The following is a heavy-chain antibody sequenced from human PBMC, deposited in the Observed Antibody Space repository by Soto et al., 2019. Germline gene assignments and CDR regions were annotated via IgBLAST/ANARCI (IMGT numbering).Heavy chain of an antibody. CDR1: GGSMSSYY. Sequence: SETLSLTCTVSGGSMSSYYWSWIRQPAGKGLEWIGRIYTSGSTNYNPSLKSRVTLSVDTSKNQFSLKLSTVTAADTAVYYCARDRGVRDRRGPDDSYYGMDVWGQGTTVTVSS. CDR2: IYTSGST. CDR3: ARDRGVRDRRGPDDSYYGMDV. J-gene: IGHJ6*02. D-gene: IGHD3-10*01. V-gene: IGHV4-4*07.